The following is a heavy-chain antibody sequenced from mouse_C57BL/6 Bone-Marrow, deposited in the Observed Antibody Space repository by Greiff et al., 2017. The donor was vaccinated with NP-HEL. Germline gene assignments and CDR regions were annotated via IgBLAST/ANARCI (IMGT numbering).Heavy chain of an antibody. Sequence: QVQLQQSGAELVMPGASVKLSCKASGYTFTSYWMHWVKQRPGQGLEWIGEIDPSDSYTNYNQKFKGKSTLTVDKSSSTAYMQLSSLTSEDSAVYYCARSARRAWFAYWGQGTLVTVSA. CDR2: IDPSDSYT. V-gene: IGHV1-69*01. CDR1: GYTFTSYW. J-gene: IGHJ3*01. CDR3: ARSARRAWFAY. D-gene: IGHD2-12*01.